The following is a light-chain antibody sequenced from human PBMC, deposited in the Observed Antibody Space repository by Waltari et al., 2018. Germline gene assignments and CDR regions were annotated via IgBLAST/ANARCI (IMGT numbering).Light chain of an antibody. CDR3: QHYLRLPVT. Sequence: EIVLTQSPGTLSLSLGERATVSCRASQGVSRALAWYQQKPGQAPRLLIYGASTSATGIPDRFSGSGSGTDFSLTISRLEPDDFAVYYCQHYLRLPVTFGQGTTVEI. J-gene: IGKJ1*01. V-gene: IGKV3-20*01. CDR2: GAS. CDR1: QGVSRA.